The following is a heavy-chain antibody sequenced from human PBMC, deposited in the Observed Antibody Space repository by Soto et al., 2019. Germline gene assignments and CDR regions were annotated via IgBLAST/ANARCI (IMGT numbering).Heavy chain of an antibody. J-gene: IGHJ4*02. CDR2: ISSSGSTI. V-gene: IGHV3-11*01. D-gene: IGHD2-15*01. Sequence: PGGSLRLSCAASGFTFSDYYMSWIRQAPGKGLEWVSDISSSGSTIYYADSVKGRFTISRDNAKNSLFLQVNGLRAEDTAVYYCARDSSLYCSGGRCYVDYWGQGTLVTVSS. CDR1: GFTFSDYY. CDR3: ARDSSLYCSGGRCYVDY.